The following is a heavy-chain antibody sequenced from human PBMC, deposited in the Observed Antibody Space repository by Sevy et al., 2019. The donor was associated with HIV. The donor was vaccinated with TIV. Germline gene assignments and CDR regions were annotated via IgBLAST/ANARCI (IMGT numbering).Heavy chain of an antibody. CDR3: AKAGYSSIYYGELDY. D-gene: IGHD3-22*01. Sequence: GGSLRLSCAASGFTFDNYAMNWVRQAPGKGLEWVSAISGSGGTTFHAEPVKGRFTISRDNSRNRLYLQMKSLRPDDTAVYYCAKAGYSSIYYGELDYWGQGTLVTVSS. CDR2: ISGSGGTT. V-gene: IGHV3-23*01. CDR1: GFTFDNYA. J-gene: IGHJ4*02.